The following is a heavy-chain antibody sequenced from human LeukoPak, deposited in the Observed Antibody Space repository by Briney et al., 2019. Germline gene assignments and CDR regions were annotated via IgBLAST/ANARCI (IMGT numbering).Heavy chain of an antibody. CDR2: ISGSGGST. D-gene: IGHD1-26*01. CDR1: GFTFSSYA. V-gene: IGHV3-23*01. J-gene: IGHJ4*02. Sequence: GGSLRLSCAASGFTFSSYAMSWVRQAPGKGLEWVSAISGSGGSTYYADSVKGRFTISRDNAKNSLYLQMNSLRAEDTAVYYCARGSIVGATGYFDYWGQGTLVTVSS. CDR3: ARGSIVGATGYFDY.